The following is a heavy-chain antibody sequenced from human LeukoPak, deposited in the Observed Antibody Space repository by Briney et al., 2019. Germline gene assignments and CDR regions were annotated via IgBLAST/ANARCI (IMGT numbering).Heavy chain of an antibody. J-gene: IGHJ6*02. CDR1: GFPFSNYY. D-gene: IGHD3-10*01. CDR3: AKRKATMVRGVNYYYGMDV. Sequence: PGGSLRLSCAASGFPFSNYYMDWVRQAPGQGLEWVSAISGSGGSTYYADSVKGRFTISRDNSKNTLYLQMNSLRAEDTAVYYCAKRKATMVRGVNYYYGMDVWGQGTTVTVSS. CDR2: ISGSGGST. V-gene: IGHV3-23*01.